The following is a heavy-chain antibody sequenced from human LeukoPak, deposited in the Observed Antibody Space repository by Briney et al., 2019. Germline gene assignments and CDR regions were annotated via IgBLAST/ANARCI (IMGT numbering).Heavy chain of an antibody. CDR3: AKDMGYYYDSSDSWFDP. CDR2: ISWNSGSI. V-gene: IGHV3-9*01. Sequence: GGSLRLSCAASGFTFDDYAMHWVRQAPGKGLEWVSGISWNSGSIGYADSVKGRFTISRDNAKNSLYLQMNSLRAEDTALCYCAKDMGYYYDSSDSWFDPWGQGTLVTVSS. CDR1: GFTFDDYA. J-gene: IGHJ5*02. D-gene: IGHD3-22*01.